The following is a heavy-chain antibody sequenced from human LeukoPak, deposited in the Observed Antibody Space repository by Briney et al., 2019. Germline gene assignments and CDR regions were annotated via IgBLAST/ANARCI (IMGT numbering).Heavy chain of an antibody. CDR3: ARDFNRRALYGDPIC. V-gene: IGHV1-69*13. CDR2: IIPIFGTA. CDR1: GGTFSSYA. D-gene: IGHD4-17*01. J-gene: IGHJ4*02. Sequence: GASVKVSCKASGGTFSSYAISWVRQAPGQGLEWMGGIIPIFGTANYAQKFQGRVTITADESTSTAYMELSSLRSEDTAVYYCARDFNRRALYGDPICWGQGTLVIVSS.